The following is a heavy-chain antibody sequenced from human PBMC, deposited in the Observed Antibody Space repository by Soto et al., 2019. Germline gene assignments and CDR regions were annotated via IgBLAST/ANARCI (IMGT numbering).Heavy chain of an antibody. V-gene: IGHV3-23*01. CDR1: GFTFSTYA. CDR2: ISSSGADT. D-gene: IGHD6-19*01. J-gene: IGHJ5*01. CDR3: ALGSSGWQTWWWFDS. Sequence: EVQLLESGGGLVQPGGSLRLSCAASGFTFSTYAMSWFRQAPGKGLKWVSTISSSGADTYYADSLKGRFTISRDNSKKTLYLQMNSLRAEDTAEYYCALGSSGWQTWWWFDSWGQGTKVTVSS.